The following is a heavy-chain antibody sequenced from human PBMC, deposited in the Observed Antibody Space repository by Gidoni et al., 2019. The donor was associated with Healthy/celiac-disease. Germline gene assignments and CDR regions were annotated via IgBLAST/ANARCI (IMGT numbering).Heavy chain of an antibody. J-gene: IGHJ4*02. Sequence: EVQLLESGGGLVQPGGSLRLSCAAYGFTFSRYAMGWVRQAPGKGLEWVSAISVSGGSTYYADSVKGRFTISRDNSKNTLYLQMNSLRAEDTAVYYCAKVSYYDSSGYTNYFDYWGQGTLVTVSS. CDR2: ISVSGGST. D-gene: IGHD3-22*01. V-gene: IGHV3-23*01. CDR3: AKVSYYDSSGYTNYFDY. CDR1: GFTFSRYA.